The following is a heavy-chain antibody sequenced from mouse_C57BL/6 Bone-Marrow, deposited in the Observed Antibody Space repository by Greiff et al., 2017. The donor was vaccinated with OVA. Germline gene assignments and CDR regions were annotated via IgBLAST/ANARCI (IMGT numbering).Heavy chain of an antibody. CDR1: GFTFSDYY. Sequence: EVQLVESGGGLVQPGGSLKLSCAASGFTFSDYYMYWVRQTPEKRLAWVAYLSNGGGSTYYPDTVKGRFTISRDNAKNTLYLQMSRLKSEDTAMYYCARRGDYYGRDWYFDVWGTGTTVTVSS. V-gene: IGHV5-12*01. CDR3: ARRGDYYGRDWYFDV. CDR2: LSNGGGST. J-gene: IGHJ1*03. D-gene: IGHD1-1*01.